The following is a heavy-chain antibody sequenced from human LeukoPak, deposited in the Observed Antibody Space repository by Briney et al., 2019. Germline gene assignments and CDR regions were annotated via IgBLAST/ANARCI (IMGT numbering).Heavy chain of an antibody. CDR3: ARLGYCSSTSCYTVDY. J-gene: IGHJ4*02. V-gene: IGHV1-18*01. CDR1: GYTFTSYG. D-gene: IGHD2-2*02. Sequence: ASVKVSCKASGYTFTSYGISWVRQAPGQGLEWMRWISAYNGNTNYAQKLQGRVTMTTDTSTSTAYMELRSLRSDDTAVYYCARLGYCSSTSCYTVDYWGQGTLVTVSS. CDR2: ISAYNGNT.